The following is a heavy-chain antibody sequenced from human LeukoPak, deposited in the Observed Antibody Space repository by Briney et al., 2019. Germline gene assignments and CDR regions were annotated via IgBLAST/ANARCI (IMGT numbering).Heavy chain of an antibody. V-gene: IGHV4-4*07. D-gene: IGHD3-3*01. CDR1: GGSISSYY. CDR3: ARSGYDFWSGYYLSYFDY. J-gene: IGHJ4*02. CDR2: IYTSGST. Sequence: PSETLSLTCTVSGGSISSYYWSWIRQPAGKGLEWIGRIYTSGSTNYNPSLKSRVTMSVDTSKNQFSLKLSSVTAADTAVYYCARSGYDFWSGYYLSYFDYWGQGTLVTVSS.